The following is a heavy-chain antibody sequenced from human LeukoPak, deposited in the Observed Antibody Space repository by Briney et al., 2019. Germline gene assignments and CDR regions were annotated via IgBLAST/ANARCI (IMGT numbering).Heavy chain of an antibody. CDR1: GLPFSDSA. Sequence: TSVRVSCKSSGLPFSDSAIQWVRQARGQRLEWIGWIVVGSGKTDYAQKFRKRVTMTADMSTTTAYMELTGLTSEDTGVYFCAAGGYDYQAWFDPWGQGTLVTVSS. CDR2: IVVGSGKT. D-gene: IGHD3-16*01. J-gene: IGHJ5*02. V-gene: IGHV1-58*02. CDR3: AAGGYDYQAWFDP.